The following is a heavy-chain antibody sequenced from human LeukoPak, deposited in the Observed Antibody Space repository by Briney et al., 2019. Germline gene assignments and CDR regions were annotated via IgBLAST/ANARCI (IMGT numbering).Heavy chain of an antibody. Sequence: GGSLRLSCAASGFTVSSNYMSWVRQAPGKGLEWVSVIYSGGSTYYADSVKGRFTISRDNSKNTLYLQMNSLRAEDTAMYYCAKGTKPVMTIPDYWGQGILVTVSS. J-gene: IGHJ4*02. CDR2: IYSGGST. V-gene: IGHV3-53*01. CDR3: AKGTKPVMTIPDY. D-gene: IGHD1/OR15-1a*01. CDR1: GFTVSSNY.